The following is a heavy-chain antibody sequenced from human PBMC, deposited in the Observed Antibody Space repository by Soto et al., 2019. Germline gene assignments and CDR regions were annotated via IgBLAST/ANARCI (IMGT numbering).Heavy chain of an antibody. Sequence: QLQLQESGPGLVKPSETLSLTCTVAGGCVSSNDYSWGWVRQSPGKGLEWIGAIYSHDDTHYNPSLLSRVTISVDTSKNEFSLRLNSVTAADTAVYYCVRLNGYCVSTKCRGYYGMDVWGQGTTVTVSS. CDR3: VRLNGYCVSTKCRGYYGMDV. CDR2: IYSHDDT. CDR1: GGCVSSNDYS. D-gene: IGHD2-2*03. J-gene: IGHJ6*02. V-gene: IGHV4-39*01.